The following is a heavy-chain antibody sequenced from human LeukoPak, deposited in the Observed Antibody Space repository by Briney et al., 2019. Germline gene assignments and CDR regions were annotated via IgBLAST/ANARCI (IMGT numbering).Heavy chain of an antibody. CDR3: AKDTSTVTPYYFDY. V-gene: IGHV3-30*18. CDR2: ISYDGSIK. Sequence: PGGSLRLSCAASGFTFSSYGMHWVRQAPGKGLEWVAVISYDGSIKYYADSVKGRFTISRDNSKNTLYLQMNSLRAEDTAVYYCAKDTSTVTPYYFDYWGQGTLVTVSS. CDR1: GFTFSSYG. D-gene: IGHD4-17*01. J-gene: IGHJ4*02.